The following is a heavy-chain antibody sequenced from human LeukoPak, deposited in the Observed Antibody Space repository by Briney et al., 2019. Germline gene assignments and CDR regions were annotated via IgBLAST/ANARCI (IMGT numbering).Heavy chain of an antibody. CDR1: GYTFTSYY. D-gene: IGHD2-8*02. Sequence: GASVKVSCKVSGYTFTSYYMHWVRQAPGQGIEWMGLINPSGTNTNYAQKFRGRVTMTRDTSTSTVYMDLSSLRSEDTAMYFCAREESGGYFDYWGQGTLVTVSS. J-gene: IGHJ4*02. CDR2: INPSGTNT. V-gene: IGHV1-46*01. CDR3: AREESGGYFDY.